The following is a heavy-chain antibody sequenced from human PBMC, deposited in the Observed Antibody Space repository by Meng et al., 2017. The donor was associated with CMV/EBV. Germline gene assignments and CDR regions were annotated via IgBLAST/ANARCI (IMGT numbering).Heavy chain of an antibody. CDR3: ARDQDSYDSSGYLLDY. CDR2: ISYDGSNK. J-gene: IGHJ4*02. CDR1: GFTFSSYA. V-gene: IGHV3-30-3*01. Sequence: GESLKISCAASGFTFSSYAMHWVRQAPGKGLEWVAVISYDGSNKYYADSVKGRFTISRDNSKNTLYLQMNSLRAEDTAVYYCARDQDSYDSSGYLLDYWGQGTLVTVSS. D-gene: IGHD3-22*01.